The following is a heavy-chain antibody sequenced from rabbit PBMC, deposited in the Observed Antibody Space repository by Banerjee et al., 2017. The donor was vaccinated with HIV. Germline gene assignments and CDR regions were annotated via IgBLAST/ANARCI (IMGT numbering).Heavy chain of an antibody. CDR1: GFSFSSNYW. V-gene: IGHV1S45*01. CDR3: ARTSSGYSYFNL. J-gene: IGHJ4*01. CDR2: IYAGSSGMT. D-gene: IGHD1-1*01. Sequence: QEQLEESGGDLVKPGASLTLTCTASGFSFSSNYWICWVRQAPGKGLELIACIYAGSSGMTYYASWAKGRFTISKTSWTTVTLQMTSLTAADTATYFCARTSSGYSYFNLWGPGTLVTVS.